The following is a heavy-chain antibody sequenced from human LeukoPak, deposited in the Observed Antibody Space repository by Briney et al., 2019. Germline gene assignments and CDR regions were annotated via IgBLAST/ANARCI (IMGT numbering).Heavy chain of an antibody. V-gene: IGHV3-23*01. Sequence: PGGSLRLSCVVSGFTFSTHAMTWVRQAPGEGLERVSDISGPGGTTYYAASVKGRFTISRDNSKNTLFLQMNSLRAEDTAVYYCARDPGVIPVHYMEVWGKGTTVIVSS. CDR3: ARDPGVIPVHYMEV. CDR2: ISGPGGTT. D-gene: IGHD4-23*01. J-gene: IGHJ6*03. CDR1: GFTFSTHA.